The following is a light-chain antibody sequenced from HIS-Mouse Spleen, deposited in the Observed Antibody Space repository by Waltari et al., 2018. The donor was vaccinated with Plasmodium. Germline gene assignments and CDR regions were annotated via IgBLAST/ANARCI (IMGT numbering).Light chain of an antibody. CDR3: QQYNSYSYT. CDR1: QRISSW. V-gene: IGKV1-5*03. J-gene: IGKJ2*01. CDR2: KAS. Sequence: DIQMTHSPSTLSASVGDRVTITCRASQRISSWLAWYQQKPGKAPKLLLYKASSLESGVPSRFSGSGSGTEFTLTISSLQPDDFATYYCQQYNSYSYTFGQGTKLEIK.